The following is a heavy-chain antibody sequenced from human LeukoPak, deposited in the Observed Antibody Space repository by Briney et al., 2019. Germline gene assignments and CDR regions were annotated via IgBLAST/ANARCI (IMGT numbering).Heavy chain of an antibody. CDR2: ISSSSSYI. D-gene: IGHD4-17*01. CDR3: ASVGDLEYFQH. Sequence: GGSLRLSCAASGFTFSSYAMSWVRQAPGKGLEWVSTISSSSSYIYYADSVKGRFTISRDNAKNSLFLQTSSLRAEDTAVYYCASVGDLEYFQHWGQGTLVSVSS. J-gene: IGHJ1*01. V-gene: IGHV3-21*01. CDR1: GFTFSSYA.